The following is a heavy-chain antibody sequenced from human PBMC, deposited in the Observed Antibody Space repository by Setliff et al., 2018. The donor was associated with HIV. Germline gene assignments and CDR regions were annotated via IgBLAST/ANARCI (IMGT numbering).Heavy chain of an antibody. Sequence: SETLSLTCTVSGGSISNYYWSWIRQPAGKGLEWIGRIYSTGSTNYNPSLKSRVAISVDTSENQFSLKLNSVTAADTAVYYCVRRGRDGVFIMFATGFDPWGQGALVTVSS. CDR2: IYSTGST. J-gene: IGHJ5*02. D-gene: IGHD2-8*01. V-gene: IGHV4-4*07. CDR1: GGSISNYY. CDR3: VRRGRDGVFIMFATGFDP.